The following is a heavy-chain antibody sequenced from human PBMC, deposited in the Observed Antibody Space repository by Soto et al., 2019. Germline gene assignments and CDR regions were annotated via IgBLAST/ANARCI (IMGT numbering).Heavy chain of an antibody. D-gene: IGHD3-22*01. Sequence: PGGSLRLSCAASGFTFSSYWMHWVRQAPGKGLVWVSRINSDGSSTTYADSVKGRFTISRDNAKNTLYLQMNSLRAEDTAVYHCARPRYDDSGTPFDYWGQGTLVTVSS. J-gene: IGHJ4*02. CDR2: INSDGSST. CDR3: ARPRYDDSGTPFDY. CDR1: GFTFSSYW. V-gene: IGHV3-74*01.